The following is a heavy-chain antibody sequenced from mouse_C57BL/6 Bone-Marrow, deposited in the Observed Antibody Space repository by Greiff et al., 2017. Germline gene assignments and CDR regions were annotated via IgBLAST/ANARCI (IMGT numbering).Heavy chain of an antibody. V-gene: IGHV1-59*01. J-gene: IGHJ1*03. CDR2: IDPSDSYT. CDR3: ARNPITTVVAPHFDV. D-gene: IGHD1-1*01. CDR1: GYTFTSYW. Sequence: QVQPQQPGAELVRPGTSVKLSCKASGYTFTSYWMHWVKQRPGQGLEWIGVIDPSDSYTNYNQKFKGKATLTVDTSSSTAYMQLSSLTSEDSAVYYCARNPITTVVAPHFDVWGTGTTVTVSS.